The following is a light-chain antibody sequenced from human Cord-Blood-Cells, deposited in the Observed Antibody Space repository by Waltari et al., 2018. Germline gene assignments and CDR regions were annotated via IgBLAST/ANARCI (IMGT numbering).Light chain of an antibody. CDR3: SSYTSSSTLGV. V-gene: IGLV2-14*01. CDR1: SSDVGGYNY. Sequence: QSALTQPPSVSGSPGQSITIPCTGTSSDVGGYNYVSWYQQHPGKAPKLMIYDVSNRPSGVSNRFSGSKSGNTASLTISGLQAEDEADYYCSSYTSSSTLGVFGGGTKLTVL. CDR2: DVS. J-gene: IGLJ3*02.